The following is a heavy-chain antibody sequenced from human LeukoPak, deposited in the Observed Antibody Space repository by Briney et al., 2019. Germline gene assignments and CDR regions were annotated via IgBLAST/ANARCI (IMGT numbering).Heavy chain of an antibody. J-gene: IGHJ3*02. CDR3: ASTVTTYAFDI. Sequence: GGSLRLSCAASGFTVSNNYMSWVRQAPGKGLEWVSVIYSAGNTYYADSVKGRFTISRDNSKNTLYLQMNSLRAEDTAVYYCASTVTTYAFDIWGQGTMVTVSS. V-gene: IGHV3-66*01. CDR2: IYSAGNT. D-gene: IGHD4-17*01. CDR1: GFTVSNNY.